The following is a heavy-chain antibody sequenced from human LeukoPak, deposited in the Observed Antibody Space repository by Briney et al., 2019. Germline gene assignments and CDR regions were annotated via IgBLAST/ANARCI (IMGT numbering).Heavy chain of an antibody. V-gene: IGHV3-64*01. CDR1: GFTFSSYA. Sequence: GGSLRLSSAASGFTFSSYAMHWVRQAPGKGLEYVSAISSNGGSTYYANSVKGRFTISRDNSKNTLYLQMGSLRAEDMAVYYCARNPSRTTAYYYYGMDVWGQGTTVTVSS. CDR2: ISSNGGST. CDR3: ARNPSRTTAYYYYGMDV. D-gene: IGHD4-17*01. J-gene: IGHJ6*02.